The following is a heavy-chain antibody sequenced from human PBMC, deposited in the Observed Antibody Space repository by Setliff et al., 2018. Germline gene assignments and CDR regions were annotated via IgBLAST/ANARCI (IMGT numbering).Heavy chain of an antibody. CDR2: IFGSGGT. V-gene: IGHV4-4*07. Sequence: PSETLSLTCTVSRGSINSHYWSWIRQPAGKGLEWTGRIFGSGGTNYNPSLKSRVTMSIDTSKNQFFLKVRSVTAADTAVYYCARDRGSNNSPEDFDYWGLGTLVTVSS. CDR3: ARDRGSNNSPEDFDY. J-gene: IGHJ4*02. CDR1: RGSINSHY. D-gene: IGHD1-1*01.